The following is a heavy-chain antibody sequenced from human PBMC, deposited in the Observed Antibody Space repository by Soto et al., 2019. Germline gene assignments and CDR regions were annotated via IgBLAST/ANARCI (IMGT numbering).Heavy chain of an antibody. CDR2: ISACNGNT. D-gene: IGHD2-15*01. V-gene: IGHV1-18*01. J-gene: IGHJ4*02. CDR3: ARANGYCSGGSCYSLNSWIYTPNDY. Sequence: QVQLVQSGAEVKKPGASVKVSCKASGYTFTSYGISWVRQAPGQGLEWMGWISACNGNTNYAQKLQGRVNMTTDRSTSTAYMELRSLRSDDTAVYYCARANGYCSGGSCYSLNSWIYTPNDYWGQGTLVTVSS. CDR1: GYTFTSYG.